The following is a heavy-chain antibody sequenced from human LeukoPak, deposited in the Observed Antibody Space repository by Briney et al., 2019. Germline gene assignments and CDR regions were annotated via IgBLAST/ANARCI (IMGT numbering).Heavy chain of an antibody. D-gene: IGHD5-18*01. CDR1: AFTFSSYA. CDR3: ARLSGYSYGCYDY. V-gene: IGHV3-49*04. J-gene: IGHJ4*02. CDR2: IRSKAYGGTS. Sequence: GGSLRLSCAASAFTFSSYAMSWVRQAPGKGLEWVGFIRSKAYGGTSEYAASVKGRFTISRDDSRSIAYLQMSSLKTEDTAVYYCARLSGYSYGCYDYWGQGALVTVSS.